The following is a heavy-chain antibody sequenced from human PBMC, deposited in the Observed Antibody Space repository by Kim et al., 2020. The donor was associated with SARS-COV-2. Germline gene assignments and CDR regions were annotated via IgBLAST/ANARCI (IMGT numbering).Heavy chain of an antibody. V-gene: IGHV1-18*04. D-gene: IGHD2-2*02. CDR1: GYTFTSYG. CDR2: ISAYNGNT. Sequence: ASVKVSCKASGYTFTSYGISWVRQAPGQGLEWMGWISAYNGNTNYAQKLQGRVTMTTDTSTSTAYMELRSLRSDDTAVYYCARDGGYCSSTSCYKGGYYGMDVWGQGTTVTVSS. J-gene: IGHJ6*02. CDR3: ARDGGYCSSTSCYKGGYYGMDV.